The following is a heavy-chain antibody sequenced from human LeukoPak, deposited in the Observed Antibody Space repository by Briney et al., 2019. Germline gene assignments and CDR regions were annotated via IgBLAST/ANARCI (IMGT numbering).Heavy chain of an antibody. V-gene: IGHV4-59*01. CDR1: GGSISSYY. J-gene: IGHJ6*02. Sequence: PSETLSLTCTVSGGSISSYYWSWIRQPPGKGLEWIGYIYYSGSTNYNPSLKSRVTISVDTSKNQFSLKLSSVTAADTAVYYCARALSCSGGSCYSRNYYYYYGMDVWGQGTTVTVSS. D-gene: IGHD2-15*01. CDR2: IYYSGST. CDR3: ARALSCSGGSCYSRNYYYYYGMDV.